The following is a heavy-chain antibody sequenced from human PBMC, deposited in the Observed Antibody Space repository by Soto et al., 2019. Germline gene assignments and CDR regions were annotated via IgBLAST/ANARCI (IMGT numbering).Heavy chain of an antibody. CDR2: IYWDDDK. D-gene: IGHD3-16*01. J-gene: IGHJ5*02. CDR1: GFSLSTSGVG. V-gene: IGHV2-5*02. Sequence: QITLKESGPTLVKPTQTLTLTCTFSGFSLSTSGVGVGWIRQPPGKALEWLALIYWDDDKRYSPSLKSRLTITQDTSKNQVVLTMTHMDPVDTATYYCAHSLYDYVWGTNWFDPWGQGTLVTVSS. CDR3: AHSLYDYVWGTNWFDP.